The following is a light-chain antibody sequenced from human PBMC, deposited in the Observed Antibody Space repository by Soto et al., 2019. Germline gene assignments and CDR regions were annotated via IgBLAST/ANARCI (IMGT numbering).Light chain of an antibody. Sequence: DIQMTQSPSTLSASVEDRVTITCRASQSISSWLAWYQQKPGKAPKLLIYKASTLESGVPSRFSGSGSGTEFTLTISSLQPDDLATYYCQQYNSYSYTFGQGTKLESK. CDR3: QQYNSYSYT. CDR2: KAS. J-gene: IGKJ2*01. V-gene: IGKV1-5*03. CDR1: QSISSW.